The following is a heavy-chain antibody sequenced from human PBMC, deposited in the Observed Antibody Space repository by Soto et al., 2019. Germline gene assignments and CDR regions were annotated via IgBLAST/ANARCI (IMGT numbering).Heavy chain of an antibody. CDR3: SKTVASYIVVVVAATGYFDY. CDR1: GFSFRSSP. V-gene: IGHV3-23*01. D-gene: IGHD2-15*01. CDR2: INGGDDSK. Sequence: GGSLRLSCAVSGFSFRSSPMSWVRRAPGKGLEWVSGINGGDDSKHYAEYVRGRFTITRDNSKNTLLLQKNSLRAEDTAVYYCSKTVASYIVVVVAATGYFDYWGQGTLVTVSS. J-gene: IGHJ4*02.